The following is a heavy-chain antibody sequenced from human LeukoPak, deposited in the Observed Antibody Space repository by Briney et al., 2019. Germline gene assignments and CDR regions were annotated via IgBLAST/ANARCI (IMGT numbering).Heavy chain of an antibody. CDR2: ITTNGGST. Sequence: GGSLRLSCVVSGIPFSDYHMHWVRQAPGKGLEYVSAITTNGGSTYYADSVKGRFTISRDNSKNTLYLQMSSLRADDTAVYYCVKDLRGLHQVDRGMYFDYWGQGTLVTVSS. J-gene: IGHJ4*02. CDR3: VKDLRGLHQVDRGMYFDY. V-gene: IGHV3-64D*09. CDR1: GIPFSDYH. D-gene: IGHD3-10*01.